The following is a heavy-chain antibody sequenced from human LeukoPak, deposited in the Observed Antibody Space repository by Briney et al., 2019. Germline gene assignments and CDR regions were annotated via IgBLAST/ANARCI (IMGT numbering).Heavy chain of an antibody. J-gene: IGHJ6*03. CDR2: INSNSGGT. Sequence: ASVKVSCQASGYTFTDYYIHWVRHAPGRGLEWMGWINSNSGGTKYAQNFQGRVTMTRDTPIGTAYMELSRLTSDDTAVYYCAREVGASGWVDGVNTKNYYYFYMDVWGKGTTVTVSS. D-gene: IGHD6-19*01. V-gene: IGHV1-2*02. CDR1: GYTFTDYY. CDR3: AREVGASGWVDGVNTKNYYYFYMDV.